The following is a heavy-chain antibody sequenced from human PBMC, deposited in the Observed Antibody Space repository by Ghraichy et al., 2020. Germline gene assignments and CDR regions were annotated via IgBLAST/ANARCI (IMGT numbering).Heavy chain of an antibody. D-gene: IGHD3-16*01. J-gene: IGHJ3*02. V-gene: IGHV4-34*01. CDR1: GGSFSGYY. Sequence: SETLSLTCAVYGGSFSGYYWIWIRQRPGKGLEWIGEINHGGSTHYNPSLKSRFSLLVVTSKNQFSLKLGSVTAADTAVYFCARGRVDTFMINTVRGHVSGAFDIWGQGTMVTVSS. CDR3: ARGRVDTFMINTVRGHVSGAFDI. CDR2: INHGGST.